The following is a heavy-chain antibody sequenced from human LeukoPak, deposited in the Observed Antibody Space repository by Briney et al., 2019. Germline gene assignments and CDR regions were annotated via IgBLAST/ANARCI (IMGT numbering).Heavy chain of an antibody. D-gene: IGHD1-26*01. J-gene: IGHJ5*02. Sequence: GASVKVSFKASGYTFTNHGISWVRQAPGQGLEWMGWIGTYDGDTNFAQRVEGRVTLTIDTSTNTAYMELRSLRSDDTAMYYCARDYEGATRRDLFDPWGQGTLVTVSS. CDR3: ARDYEGATRRDLFDP. CDR2: IGTYDGDT. CDR1: GYTFTNHG. V-gene: IGHV1-18*01.